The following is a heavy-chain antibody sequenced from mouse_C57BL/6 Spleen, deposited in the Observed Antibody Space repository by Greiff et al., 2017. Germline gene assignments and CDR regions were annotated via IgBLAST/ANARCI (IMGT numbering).Heavy chain of an antibody. CDR3: ARHGYPFSRDY. V-gene: IGHV5-6*01. CDR2: ISSGGSYT. J-gene: IGHJ4*01. CDR1: GFTFSSYG. D-gene: IGHD2-2*01. Sequence: EVQGVESGGDLVKPGGSLKLSCAASGFTFSSYGMSWVRQTPAKRLEWVATISSGGSYTYYPDSVKGRFTISRDNAKNTLYLQMSSLKSEDTAMYYCARHGYPFSRDYWGQGTSVTVSS.